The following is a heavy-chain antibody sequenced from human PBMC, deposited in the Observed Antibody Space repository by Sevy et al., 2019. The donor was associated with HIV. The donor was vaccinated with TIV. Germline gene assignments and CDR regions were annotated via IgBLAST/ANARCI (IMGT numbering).Heavy chain of an antibody. CDR2: INEDGSTK. V-gene: IGHV3-7*03. CDR1: GFSFSSSW. J-gene: IGHJ4*02. D-gene: IGHD1-1*01. Sequence: GGSLRLSCAASGFSFSSSWMTWVRQAPGQGLEWLANINEDGSTKNYMHTVRGRFTISRDNAKNSLYLQMNNLRADDTAIYYCARDRAYNRFDYWGQGTLVTVSS. CDR3: ARDRAYNRFDY.